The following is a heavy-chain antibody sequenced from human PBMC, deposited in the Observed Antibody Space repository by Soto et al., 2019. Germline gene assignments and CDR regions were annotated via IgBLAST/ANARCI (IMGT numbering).Heavy chain of an antibody. V-gene: IGHV4-34*01. CDR2: INHSGST. D-gene: IGHD2-2*01. Sequence: QLQQWGEGLLKPSETLSLTCAVYGGSFSGYYWSWIRQPPGKGLEWIGEINHSGSTNYNPSLKSRVTISIDTPKNQFSLKLSSVTAADTAVYYCARAEVYCSSTSCYAYFDFWGQGNLVTVSS. CDR1: GGSFSGYY. J-gene: IGHJ4*02. CDR3: ARAEVYCSSTSCYAYFDF.